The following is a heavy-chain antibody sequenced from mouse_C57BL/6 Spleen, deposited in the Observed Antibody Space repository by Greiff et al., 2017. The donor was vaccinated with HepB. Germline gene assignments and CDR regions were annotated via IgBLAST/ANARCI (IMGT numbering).Heavy chain of an antibody. CDR2: ISDGGSYT. Sequence: EVKLQESGGGLVKPGGSLKLSCAASGFTFSSYAMSWVRQTPEKRLEWVATISDGGSYTYYPDNVKGRFTISRDNAKNNLYLQMSHLKSEDTAMYYCARDRGMGYFDVWGTGTTVTVSS. CDR3: ARDRGMGYFDV. J-gene: IGHJ1*03. CDR1: GFTFSSYA. V-gene: IGHV5-4*01.